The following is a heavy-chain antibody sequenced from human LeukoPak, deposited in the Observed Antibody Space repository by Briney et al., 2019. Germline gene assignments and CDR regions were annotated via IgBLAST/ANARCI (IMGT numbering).Heavy chain of an antibody. V-gene: IGHV3-23*01. CDR1: GFTFSSYA. Sequence: PGGSLRLSCAASGFTFSSYAMSWVRQAPGKGLEWVSAISGSGGSTYYADSVKGRFTISRDNSKNTLYLQMNSLRAEDTAVYYCAKDQEHCSSTSCYTIYYGMDVWGQGTTVTVSS. J-gene: IGHJ6*02. CDR2: ISGSGGST. CDR3: AKDQEHCSSTSCYTIYYGMDV. D-gene: IGHD2-2*02.